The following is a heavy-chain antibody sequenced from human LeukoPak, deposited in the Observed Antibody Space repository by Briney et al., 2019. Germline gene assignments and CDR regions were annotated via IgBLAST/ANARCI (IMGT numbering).Heavy chain of an antibody. D-gene: IGHD5-24*01. J-gene: IGHJ6*03. V-gene: IGHV3-7*01. CDR2: IKQDGSEK. CDR1: GFTFSSRDW. Sequence: GGSLRLSCVASGFTFSSRDWMTWVRQAPGKGLEWVANIKQDGSEKYYVDSVKGRFTISRDNAKNSLYLQMNSLRAEDTAVYYCARGHAGGGYKRYYYYYYMDVWGKGTTVTISS. CDR3: ARGHAGGGYKRYYYYYYMDV.